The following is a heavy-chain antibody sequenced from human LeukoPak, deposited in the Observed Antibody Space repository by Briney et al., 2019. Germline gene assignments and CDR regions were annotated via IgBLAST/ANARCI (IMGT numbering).Heavy chain of an antibody. CDR2: IKQDGSET. CDR3: TRDRYYFGSGSYPWYFDL. D-gene: IGHD3-10*01. J-gene: IGHJ2*01. CDR1: DFAFNDAW. V-gene: IGHV3-7*01. Sequence: GGSLRLSCAASDFAFNDAWMSWVRQAPGKGLECVANIKQDGSETHYVDSVKGRFTISRDNGRNSMYLQMNSLRAEDTAVYYCTRDRYYFGSGSYPWYFDLWGRGTLVTVSS.